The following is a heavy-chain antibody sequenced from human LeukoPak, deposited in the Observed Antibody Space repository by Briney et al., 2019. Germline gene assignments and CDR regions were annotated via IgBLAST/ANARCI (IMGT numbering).Heavy chain of an antibody. V-gene: IGHV4-39*07. Sequence: PSETLSLTCTVSGGSITSSSYYWGWIRQPPGKGLEWIGSFYYSGSTYYNPSLKSRVTISMDTSKNQFSLNLSSVTAADTAVYYCASALFPWAEYFQHWGQGTLVTVSS. CDR1: GGSITSSSYY. D-gene: IGHD2-21*01. CDR2: FYYSGST. CDR3: ASALFPWAEYFQH. J-gene: IGHJ1*01.